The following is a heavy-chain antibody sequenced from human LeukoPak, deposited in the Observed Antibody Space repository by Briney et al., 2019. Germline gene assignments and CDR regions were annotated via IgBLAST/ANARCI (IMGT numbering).Heavy chain of an antibody. V-gene: IGHV1-58*01. CDR1: GFTFTSSA. CDR2: IVVASDKT. D-gene: IGHD6-13*01. Sequence: SVKVSCKTSGFTFTSSAVQWVRQARGQRLEWIGWIVVASDKTIYAQKFQDRVTITWDRSTNTAYMELSSLTSEDTAVYYCTRDYISGDSSSWYYAFDIWGQGTMVTVSS. J-gene: IGHJ3*02. CDR3: TRDYISGDSSSWYYAFDI.